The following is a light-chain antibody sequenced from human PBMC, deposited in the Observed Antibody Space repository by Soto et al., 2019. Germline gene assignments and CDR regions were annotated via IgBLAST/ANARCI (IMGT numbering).Light chain of an antibody. Sequence: QSVLTQPPSASGTPGQRVTISCSGSSSNIGSNTVNWYQQLPGTAPKLHIYSNNQRPSGVPDRFSGSKSGTSASLAISGLQSEDDADYYCAAWDDSLNGYAVFGGGPQLTVL. CDR3: AAWDDSLNGYAV. CDR1: SSNIGSNT. J-gene: IGLJ7*01. CDR2: SNN. V-gene: IGLV1-44*01.